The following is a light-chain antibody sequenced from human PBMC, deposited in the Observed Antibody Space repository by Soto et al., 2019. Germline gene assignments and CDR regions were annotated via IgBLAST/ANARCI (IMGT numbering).Light chain of an antibody. CDR1: QSVSSSY. CDR3: QEYGTSRT. V-gene: IGKV3-20*01. CDR2: GAS. Sequence: EIVLTQSPGTLYLSPGERDTLSCRASQSVSSSYLAWYQQKPGQAPRLLIYGASSRAADIPDRFSGSGSGTDFTLTISRLEPEDFAVYYCQEYGTSRTFGQGTKVEIK. J-gene: IGKJ1*01.